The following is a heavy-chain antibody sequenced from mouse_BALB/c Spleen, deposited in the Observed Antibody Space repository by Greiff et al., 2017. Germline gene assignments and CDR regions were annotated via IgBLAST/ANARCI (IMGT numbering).Heavy chain of an antibody. V-gene: IGHV2-9*02. Sequence: VKLVESGPGLVAPSQSLSITCTVSGLSLTSYGVHWVRQPPGKGLEWLGVIWAGGSTNYNSALMSRLSISKDNSKSQVFLKMNSLQTDDTAMYYCARGDWDNAMDYWGQGASVTVSA. CDR2: IWAGGST. J-gene: IGHJ4*01. CDR1: GLSLTSYG. D-gene: IGHD4-1*01. CDR3: ARGDWDNAMDY.